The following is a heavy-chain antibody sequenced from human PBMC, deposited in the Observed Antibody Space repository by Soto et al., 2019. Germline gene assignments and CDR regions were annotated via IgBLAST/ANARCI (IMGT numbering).Heavy chain of an antibody. CDR3: ARDHLRGVNWNYEGY. J-gene: IGHJ4*02. V-gene: IGHV3-30-3*01. D-gene: IGHD1-7*01. Sequence: QVQLVESGGGVVQPGRSLRLSCAASGSTLSSYAMHWVRQAPGKGLEWVAVISYDGSNKYYADSVKGRFTISRDNSKNTLYLQMNSLRAEDTAVYYCARDHLRGVNWNYEGYWGQGTLVTVSS. CDR2: ISYDGSNK. CDR1: GSTLSSYA.